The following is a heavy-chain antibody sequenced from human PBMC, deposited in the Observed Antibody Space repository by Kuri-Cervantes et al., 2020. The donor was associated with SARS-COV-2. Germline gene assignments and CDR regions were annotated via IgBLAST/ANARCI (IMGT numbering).Heavy chain of an antibody. CDR2: ISDDGSNK. D-gene: IGHD1-26*01. CDR3: ARAEYSGTYLGWEYFQH. V-gene: IGHV3-30-3*01. Sequence: GESLKISCAASGFTLTSYAIHWVRQAPGKGLEWVAVISDDGSNKYYTDSVKGRFTISRDNSKNRLYLQMTSLRTEDTAVYYCARAEYSGTYLGWEYFQHWGQGTLVTVSS. J-gene: IGHJ1*01. CDR1: GFTLTSYA.